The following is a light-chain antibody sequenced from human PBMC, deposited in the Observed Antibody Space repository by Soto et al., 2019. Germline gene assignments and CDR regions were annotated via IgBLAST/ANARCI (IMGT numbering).Light chain of an antibody. V-gene: IGKV2-28*01. CDR2: LGS. Sequence: DIVMTQSPLSLPVTPGESASISCRSGQSLLHSNGNNYLDWYLQKPGQSPQLLISLGSNRASGATGRFSESRSGKDFTLKISRVEAEDVGVHYCMQALQTPYTSGQGTKLEIK. CDR1: QSLLHSNGNNY. J-gene: IGKJ2*01. CDR3: MQALQTPYT.